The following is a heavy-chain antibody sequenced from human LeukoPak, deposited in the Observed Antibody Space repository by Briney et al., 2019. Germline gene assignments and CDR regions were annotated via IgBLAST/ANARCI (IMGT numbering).Heavy chain of an antibody. V-gene: IGHV5-51*04. CDR1: GYIFANYW. Sequence: GESLKISCKGSGYIFANYWIGWVRQMPGKGLECVGIIWPGDSETTYSPSFQGRVSISVDTPLSTTYLQWSSLKASDTAMYYCARASPYYYGSGMDYFDYWGQGTLVTVSS. J-gene: IGHJ4*02. D-gene: IGHD3-10*01. CDR2: IWPGDSET. CDR3: ARASPYYYGSGMDYFDY.